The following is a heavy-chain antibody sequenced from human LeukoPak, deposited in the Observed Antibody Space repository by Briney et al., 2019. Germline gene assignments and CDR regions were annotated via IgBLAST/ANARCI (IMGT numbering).Heavy chain of an antibody. CDR1: GGSFSDYY. CDR3: ARSGRHYDFWSGYWRYFDY. J-gene: IGHJ4*02. D-gene: IGHD3-3*01. V-gene: IGHV4-34*01. Sequence: SETLSLTCAVHGGSFSDYYWSWNRQPPGKGLEWIGEINHSGSSNYNPSFKSRITISVDTSKNQFSLKLSSVTAADTAVYYCARSGRHYDFWSGYWRYFDYWGQGTLVTVSS. CDR2: INHSGSS.